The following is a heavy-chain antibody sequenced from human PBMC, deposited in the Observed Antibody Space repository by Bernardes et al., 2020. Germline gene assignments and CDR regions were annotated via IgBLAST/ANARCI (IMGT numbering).Heavy chain of an antibody. CDR3: ARGRGHFHYWSIAARRYFDY. Sequence: SETLSLTCAVYGGSFSGYYWSWIRQPPGKGLEWIGEINHSGSTNYNPSIKSRVTISVDTSKNQFSLKLSSVTAADTAVYYCARGRGHFHYWSIAARRYFDYWGQGTLVTVSS. V-gene: IGHV4-34*01. CDR2: INHSGST. CDR1: GGSFSGYY. J-gene: IGHJ4*02. D-gene: IGHD6-6*01.